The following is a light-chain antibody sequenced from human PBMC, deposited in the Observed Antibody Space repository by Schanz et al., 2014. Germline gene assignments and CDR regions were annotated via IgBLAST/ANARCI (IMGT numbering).Light chain of an antibody. CDR2: EVS. CDR1: SSDVGGNNH. CDR3: CSYAGSSTLV. Sequence: QSALTQPPSASGSPGQSVAISCTGTSSDVGGNNHVSWYQQHPGKAPKLLIYEVSKRPSGVPDRFSGSKSGNTASLTISGLQAEDEADYYCCSYAGSSTLVFGGGTKLTVL. V-gene: IGLV2-8*01. J-gene: IGLJ2*01.